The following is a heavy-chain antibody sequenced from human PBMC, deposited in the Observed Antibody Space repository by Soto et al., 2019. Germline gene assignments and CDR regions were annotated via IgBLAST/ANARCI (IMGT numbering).Heavy chain of an antibody. CDR3: ARDATLTGYYTGDYYYYGMDV. J-gene: IGHJ6*02. CDR1: GGTFSSYA. D-gene: IGHD3-9*01. Sequence: SVKVSCKASGGTFSSYAISWVRQAPGQGLEWMGGIIPIFGTATYAQKFQGRVTITADKSTSTAYMELSSLRSEDAAVYYCARDATLTGYYTGDYYYYGMDVWGQGTTVTVSS. CDR2: IIPIFGTA. V-gene: IGHV1-69*06.